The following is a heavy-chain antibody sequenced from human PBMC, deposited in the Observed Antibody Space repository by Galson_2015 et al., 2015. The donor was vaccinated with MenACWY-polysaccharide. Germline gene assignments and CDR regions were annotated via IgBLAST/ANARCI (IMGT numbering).Heavy chain of an antibody. CDR1: GFTFSSYA. D-gene: IGHD2-2*01. CDR2: ISGSGGTT. Sequence: SLRLSCAASGFTFSSYAMSWVRQAPGKGLEWVAAISGSGGTTYYADSVKGRFTISRDNSKNMVYLQMNSLRAEDTAVYYSLVVPGGNFRATDVCGQATTVTASS. V-gene: IGHV3-23*01. CDR3: LVVPGGNFRATDV. J-gene: IGHJ6*02.